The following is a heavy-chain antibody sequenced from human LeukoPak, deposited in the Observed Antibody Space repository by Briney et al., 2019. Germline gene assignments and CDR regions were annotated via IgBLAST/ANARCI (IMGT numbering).Heavy chain of an antibody. J-gene: IGHJ4*02. V-gene: IGHV3-53*01. CDR3: ARDRRVAVAGPPFDY. Sequence: GGSLRLSCTVSGFTVSSNSMSWVRQAPGKGLEWVSFIYSDNTHYSDSVKGRFTISRDNSKNTLYLQMNSLRAEDTAVYYCARDRRVAVAGPPFDYWGQGTLVTVSP. D-gene: IGHD6-19*01. CDR2: IYSDNT. CDR1: GFTVSSNS.